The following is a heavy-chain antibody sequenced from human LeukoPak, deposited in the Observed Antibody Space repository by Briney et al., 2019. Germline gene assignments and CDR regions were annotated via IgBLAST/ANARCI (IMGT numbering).Heavy chain of an antibody. CDR2: ISSSSSYI. CDR1: GFTFSSYS. J-gene: IGHJ4*02. V-gene: IGHV3-21*01. Sequence: GGSLRLSCAASGFTFSSYSMNWVRQAPGKGLEWVSSISSSSSYIYYADSVKGRFTISRDNAKNSLYLQMSSLRAEDTAVYYCARDYYDSSGYYLGGFDYWGQGTLVTVSS. CDR3: ARDYYDSSGYYLGGFDY. D-gene: IGHD3-22*01.